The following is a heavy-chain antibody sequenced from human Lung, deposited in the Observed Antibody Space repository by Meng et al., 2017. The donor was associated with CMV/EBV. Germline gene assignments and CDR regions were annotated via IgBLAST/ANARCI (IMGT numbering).Heavy chain of an antibody. CDR3: ARDGGPLRPFDY. CDR2: IKQDGSEK. CDR1: GFTFSRYW. V-gene: IGHV3-7*01. D-gene: IGHD4-17*01. J-gene: IGHJ4*02. Sequence: CAASGFTFSRYWMSWVRQAPGKGLGWVTNIKQDGSEKYYVDSVKGRFTISRDNAKNSLYLQMNSLRAEDTAVYYCARDGGPLRPFDYWGQGTLVTVSS.